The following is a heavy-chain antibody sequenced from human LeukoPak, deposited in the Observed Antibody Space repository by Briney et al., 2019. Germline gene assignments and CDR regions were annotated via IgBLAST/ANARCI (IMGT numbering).Heavy chain of an antibody. CDR2: IHSGGNI. J-gene: IGHJ6*02. V-gene: IGHV3-53*01. Sequence: GGSLRLSCAASGLSISDNYMSWVRQAPGKGLDWVSIIHSGGNIYYPDSVKGRFTISRDNSNNTLYLHMNTLRAEDTAVYYCARDRGYAMDVWGQGTTVTVSS. CDR1: GLSISDNY. D-gene: IGHD1-1*01. CDR3: ARDRGYAMDV.